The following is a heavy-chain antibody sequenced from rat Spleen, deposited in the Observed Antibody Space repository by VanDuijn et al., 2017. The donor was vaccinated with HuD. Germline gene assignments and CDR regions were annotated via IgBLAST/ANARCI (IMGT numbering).Heavy chain of an antibody. CDR1: GFTFSNYD. D-gene: IGHD1-6*01. Sequence: EVQLVESGGGLVQPGRSLKLSCAASGFTFSNYDMAWVRQAPTKGLEWIASISTGGGNTYYRDSVKGRFTISRDNAKNTQYLQMDSLRSEDTATYYCARQYYGLLPYWYFDFWGPGTMVTVSS. J-gene: IGHJ1*01. CDR2: ISTGGGNT. CDR3: ARQYYGLLPYWYFDF. V-gene: IGHV5S13*01.